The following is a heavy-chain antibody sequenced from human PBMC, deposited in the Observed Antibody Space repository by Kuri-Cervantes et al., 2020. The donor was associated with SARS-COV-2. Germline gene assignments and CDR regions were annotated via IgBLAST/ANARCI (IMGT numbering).Heavy chain of an antibody. CDR2: IRYDGSNK. V-gene: IGHV3-30*02. CDR3: AKDRRGSGPFDY. D-gene: IGHD3-10*01. Sequence: GESLKISCAASGFTFSSYGMHWVRQAPGKGLEWVAFIRYDGSNKYYADSVKGRLTISRDNSKNTLYLQMNSLRAEDTAVYYCAKDRRGSGPFDYWGQGTLVTVSS. CDR1: GFTFSSYG. J-gene: IGHJ4*02.